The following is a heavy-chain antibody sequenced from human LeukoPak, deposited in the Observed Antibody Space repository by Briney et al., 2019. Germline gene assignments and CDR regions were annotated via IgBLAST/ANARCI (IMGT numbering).Heavy chain of an antibody. D-gene: IGHD3-9*01. J-gene: IGHJ4*02. Sequence: GRSLRLSCAASGFTLSTYDIHWVRQAPGKGLEWVAVIWNDGSNKYYGDSVKGRFTISRDNSKNTLYLQMNSLRAEDTAVYYCASLYYDILTGYRFDYWGQGPWSPSPQ. V-gene: IGHV3-33*01. CDR2: IWNDGSNK. CDR1: GFTLSTYD. CDR3: ASLYYDILTGYRFDY.